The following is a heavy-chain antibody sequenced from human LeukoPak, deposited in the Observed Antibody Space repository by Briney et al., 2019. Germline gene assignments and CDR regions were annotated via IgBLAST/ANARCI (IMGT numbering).Heavy chain of an antibody. D-gene: IGHD3-16*01. Sequence: ASVKVSCKASGYTFTGYYMHWVRQATGQGLEWMGWMNPNSGNTGYAQRFQGRVTMTRNTSISTAYMELSSLRSEDTAVYYCARGGGVRTSETGWFDPWGQGTLVTVSS. J-gene: IGHJ5*02. CDR1: GYTFTGYY. CDR3: ARGGGVRTSETGWFDP. CDR2: MNPNSGNT. V-gene: IGHV1-8*02.